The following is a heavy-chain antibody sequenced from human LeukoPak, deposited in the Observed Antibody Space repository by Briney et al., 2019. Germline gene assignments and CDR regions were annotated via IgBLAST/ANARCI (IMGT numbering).Heavy chain of an antibody. J-gene: IGHJ4*02. V-gene: IGHV3-7*01. CDR2: IKQDGSEK. CDR3: ARARKPSGWYWGHFDY. Sequence: GGSLRLSCAASGFTFSSYWMSWVRQAPGKGLEGVANIKQDGSEKYYVDSVKGRFTISRDNAKNSLYLQMNSLRAEDTAVYYCARARKPSGWYWGHFDYWGQGTLVTVSS. D-gene: IGHD6-19*01. CDR1: GFTFSSYW.